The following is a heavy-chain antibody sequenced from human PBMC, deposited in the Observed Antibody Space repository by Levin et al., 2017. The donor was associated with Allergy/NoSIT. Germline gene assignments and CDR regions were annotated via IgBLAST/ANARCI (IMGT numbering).Heavy chain of an antibody. Sequence: GGSLRLSCVASGFTFSSFSMVWVRQAPGKGLECAAAISGTGGNTYYADSLKGRFTISRDNSNNMLYLQMNSLGAEDTAVYFCAKGSGGWPYYYDHWGQGTLVTVSS. CDR1: GFTFSSFS. CDR2: ISGTGGNT. J-gene: IGHJ4*02. D-gene: IGHD6-19*01. V-gene: IGHV3-23*01. CDR3: AKGSGGWPYYYDH.